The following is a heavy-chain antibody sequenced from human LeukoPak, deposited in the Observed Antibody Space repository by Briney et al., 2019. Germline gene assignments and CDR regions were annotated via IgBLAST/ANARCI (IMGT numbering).Heavy chain of an antibody. Sequence: SETLSLTCAVYGGSFSGYYWSWIRQPPGKGLEWIGEINHSGSTNYNPSLKSRVTISVDTSKNQFSLKLSSVTAADTAVYYCARRYCSSTSRYYDYWGQGTLVTVSS. V-gene: IGHV4-34*01. CDR3: ARRYCSSTSRYYDY. D-gene: IGHD2-2*01. J-gene: IGHJ4*02. CDR1: GGSFSGYY. CDR2: INHSGST.